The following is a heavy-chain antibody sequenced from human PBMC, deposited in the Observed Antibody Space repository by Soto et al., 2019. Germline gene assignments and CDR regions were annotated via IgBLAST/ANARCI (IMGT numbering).Heavy chain of an antibody. V-gene: IGHV3-30*18. J-gene: IGHJ6*02. CDR3: AKDGPGGSNCRPFHGMDV. Sequence: QEQLVESGGGVVQPGRSLRVSCVASGFTFRSYAMHWVSQAPGKGLEWVAVISYLGTNKYYADFVRGRFTVSRDDSRNTRYLEMNSLRAEDTAVYYCAKDGPGGSNCRPFHGMDVWGQGTTVTVSS. CDR1: GFTFRSYA. D-gene: IGHD6-13*01. CDR2: ISYLGTNK.